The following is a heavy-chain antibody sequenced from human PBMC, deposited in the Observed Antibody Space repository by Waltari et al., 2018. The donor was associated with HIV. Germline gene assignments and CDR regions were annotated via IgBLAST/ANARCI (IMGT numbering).Heavy chain of an antibody. CDR3: ARHYAWFDILTGSPPTYYFDS. Sequence: QLKLLQSGPRLVKPSETLSLTCSVSGASISSRTYYWGWVRQPPGKGLQYLGSMYYSGSPYYKPSLNGPLTLSADTSKNQFSRRLNSVTAADTAVYYCARHYAWFDILTGSPPTYYFDSWGPGSLVTVS. D-gene: IGHD3-9*01. CDR1: GASISSRTYY. CDR2: MYYSGSP. J-gene: IGHJ4*02. V-gene: IGHV4-39*01.